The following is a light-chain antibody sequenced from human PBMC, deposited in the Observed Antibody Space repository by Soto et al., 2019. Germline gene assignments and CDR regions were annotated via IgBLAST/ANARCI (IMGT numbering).Light chain of an antibody. V-gene: IGLV1-51*01. CDR3: GTWDSSLSAGV. CDR1: SSNIENNY. Sequence: QSVLTQPPSISATPGQKVTISCSGSSSNIENNYVSWYQQLPGTAPKLLIYDNTERPSGIPDRFSGSKSGTSATLGITGLQTGDEADYYCGTWDSSLSAGVFGTGTKVTVL. CDR2: DNT. J-gene: IGLJ1*01.